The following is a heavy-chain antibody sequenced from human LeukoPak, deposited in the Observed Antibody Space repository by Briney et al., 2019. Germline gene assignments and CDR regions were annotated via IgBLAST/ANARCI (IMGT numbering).Heavy chain of an antibody. V-gene: IGHV4-31*03. CDR2: IYYSGST. Sequence: PSKTLSLTCTVSGGSISSGAYYWSWIRQHPGKGLEWIGYIYYSGSTYYNPSLKSRVTISVDTSKNQFSLKLSSVTAADTAVYFCARGEGTNYDILTGYYIPSAFFDYWGQGTLVTVSS. D-gene: IGHD3-9*01. CDR3: ARGEGTNYDILTGYYIPSAFFDY. J-gene: IGHJ4*02. CDR1: GGSISSGAYY.